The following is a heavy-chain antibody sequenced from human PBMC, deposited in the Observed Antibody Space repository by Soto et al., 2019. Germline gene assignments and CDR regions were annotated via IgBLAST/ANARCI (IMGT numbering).Heavy chain of an antibody. Sequence: QVQLVESGGGVVQPGRSLRLSCAASGFTFSSYAMHWVRQAPGKGLEWVAVISYDGSNKYYADSVKGRFTISRDNSKNALYLQVRRLRAVDTAVYYCARPSWRGELLYYFDYWGQGTLVTVSS. V-gene: IGHV3-30-3*01. CDR1: GFTFSSYA. CDR2: ISYDGSNK. J-gene: IGHJ4*02. D-gene: IGHD1-26*01. CDR3: ARPSWRGELLYYFDY.